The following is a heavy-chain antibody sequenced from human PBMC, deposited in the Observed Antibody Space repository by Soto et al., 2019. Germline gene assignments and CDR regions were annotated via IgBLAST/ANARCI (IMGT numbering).Heavy chain of an antibody. V-gene: IGHV1-18*01. J-gene: IGHJ6*02. CDR3: ARQGSWPYYYYGLEV. D-gene: IGHD1-26*01. CDR2: ISTYNGDT. CDR1: GYTFTTSG. Sequence: QVQLVQSGPEVRKPGASVKVSCEASGYTFTTSGISWVRQVPGQGLEWMGWISTYNGDTNSAQNFQGRVLMTADTSTGTAYMELMSLKSDDTAVYYCARQGSWPYYYYGLEVWGQGTTVTVSS.